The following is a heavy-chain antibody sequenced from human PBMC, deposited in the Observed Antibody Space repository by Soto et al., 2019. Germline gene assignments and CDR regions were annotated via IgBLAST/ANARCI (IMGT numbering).Heavy chain of an antibody. J-gene: IGHJ4*02. V-gene: IGHV2-5*02. CDR3: AHRVLRTVFGLVTTTAIYFDF. D-gene: IGHD3-3*01. Sequence: QITLNESGPTLVNPTQPLTLTCTFSGFSLSTSGVGVSWIRQSPGKAPEWLALIYWDDDKRYSPSLKSRLTITKDTSKNQVVLTMANLDPADTATYYCAHRVLRTVFGLVTTTAIYFDFWGQGTPVAVSS. CDR2: IYWDDDK. CDR1: GFSLSTSGVG.